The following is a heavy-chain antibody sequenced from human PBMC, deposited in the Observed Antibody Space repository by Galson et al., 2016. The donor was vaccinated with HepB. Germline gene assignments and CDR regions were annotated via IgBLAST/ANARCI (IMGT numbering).Heavy chain of an antibody. D-gene: IGHD3-22*01. CDR2: IYPDDSDT. V-gene: IGHV5-51*01. J-gene: IGHJ4*02. CDR3: ARHEPYCYDRSGYADY. Sequence: QSGAEVKKPGESLKISCKGSGYSFSTYWIGWVRQRPGKGLEWMGIIYPDDSDTTYSPSFQGQVTISADRSISTAYLQWSSLEASDTAMYYCARHEPYCYDRSGYADYWGQGTLVTVSS. CDR1: GYSFSTYW.